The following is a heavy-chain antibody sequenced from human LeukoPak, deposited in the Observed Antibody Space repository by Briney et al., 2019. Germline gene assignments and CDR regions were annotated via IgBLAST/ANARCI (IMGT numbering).Heavy chain of an antibody. D-gene: IGHD6-19*01. CDR2: ITTGRGDT. J-gene: IGHJ4*01. CDR3: ARGGKQWRGGNSFDS. V-gene: IGHV1-3*03. Sequence: EASGKLCCNSSGYTFTYYALHLVRQAPGQSLELMGGITTGRGDTRYSQAFQRRITFTRYTSASTVYLDLSDLRSEDTAVYYCARGGKQWRGGNSFDSWGQGTMVAVSS. CDR1: GYTFTYYA.